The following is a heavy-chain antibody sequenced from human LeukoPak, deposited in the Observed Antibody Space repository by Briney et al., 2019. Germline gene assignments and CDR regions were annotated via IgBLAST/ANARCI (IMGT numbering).Heavy chain of an antibody. CDR2: IRGKTNNYAT. Sequence: GGSLRLSCAASGFPFNYAWRNWVRQAPGEGLEWVGRIRGKTNNYATAYAAAVEGRFIISRDDSNNTAFLQMNSLKSEDTAVYYCTRLGGATYELFDYWGQGILVTVSS. J-gene: IGHJ4*02. D-gene: IGHD1-26*01. V-gene: IGHV3-73*01. CDR3: TRLGGATYELFDY. CDR1: GFPFNYAW.